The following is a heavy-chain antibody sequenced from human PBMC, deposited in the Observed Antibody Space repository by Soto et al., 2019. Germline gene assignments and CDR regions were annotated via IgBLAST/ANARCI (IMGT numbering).Heavy chain of an antibody. CDR2: ISAYNGNT. V-gene: IGHV1-18*01. Sequence: QVQLVQSGAEVKKPGASVKVYCKASGYTFTSYGISWVRQAPGQGLEWMGWISAYNGNTNYAQKLQGRVTMTTDTSTSTAYMELRSLSSDDTAVYYCARDTFMEAGGIVVVPAALDYWGQGTLVTVSS. CDR1: GYTFTSYG. CDR3: ARDTFMEAGGIVVVPAALDY. J-gene: IGHJ4*02. D-gene: IGHD2-2*01.